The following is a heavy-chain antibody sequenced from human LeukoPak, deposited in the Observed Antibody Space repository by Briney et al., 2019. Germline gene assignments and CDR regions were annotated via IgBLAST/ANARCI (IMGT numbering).Heavy chain of an antibody. CDR1: GVTFTSYA. CDR3: AKDIGNYNWHFDF. D-gene: IGHD4-11*01. V-gene: IGHV3-23*01. J-gene: IGHJ2*01. CDR2: VSGSGGST. Sequence: GGSLRLSCAASGVTFTSYAVSWVRQAPGKGLEWVSAVSGSGGSTYYADSVKGRFTVSRDNSKNTLYLLMNSLRADDTAIYYCAKDIGNYNWHFDFWGRGTLVTVSS.